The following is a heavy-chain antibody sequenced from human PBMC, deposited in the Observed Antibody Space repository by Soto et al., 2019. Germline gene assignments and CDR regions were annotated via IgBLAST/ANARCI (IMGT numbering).Heavy chain of an antibody. V-gene: IGHV4-59*01. CDR2: IYYSGNT. D-gene: IGHD6-19*01. CDR3: ARVLRKRSIVEAGLWSEPRLGTNTTDKNYGTDV. CDR1: GGSISSYS. Sequence: SETLSLTCSVSGGSISSYSWAWIRQPPGKGLEWIGYIYYSGNTHYSPSLKSRVTMSVDTSKNQFSLKLSSVTAADTAVYYCARVLRKRSIVEAGLWSEPRLGTNTTDKNYGTDVWGQGTTVTVSS. J-gene: IGHJ6*02.